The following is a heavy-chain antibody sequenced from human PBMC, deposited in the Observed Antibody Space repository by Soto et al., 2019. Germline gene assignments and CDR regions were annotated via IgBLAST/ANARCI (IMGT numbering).Heavy chain of an antibody. CDR2: IIPIFGTA. J-gene: IGHJ6*02. Sequence: QVQLVQSGAEVKKPGSSVKVSCKASGGTFSSYAISWVRQAPGQGLEWMGGIIPIFGTANYAQKSQGRVMITADESMSTAYMELSSLRSEDTAVYYCARAKVVITNYYYYGMDVWGQVTTVTVSS. D-gene: IGHD3-22*01. CDR1: GGTFSSYA. V-gene: IGHV1-69*01. CDR3: ARAKVVITNYYYYGMDV.